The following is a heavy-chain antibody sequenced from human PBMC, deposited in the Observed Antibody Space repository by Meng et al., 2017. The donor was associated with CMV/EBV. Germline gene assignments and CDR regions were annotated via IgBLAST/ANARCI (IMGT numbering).Heavy chain of an antibody. CDR3: WRFGVSQGFDY. J-gene: IGHJ4*02. Sequence: GESLKISRAASGFTFSSYWMHWVRQAPGKGLVWVSRINSDGSSTSYADSVKGRFTISRDNAKNTLYLQMDSLRAEDTAVYYCWRFGVSQGFDYWGQGTLVTVSS. CDR1: GFTFSSYW. CDR2: INSDGSST. D-gene: IGHD3-10*01. V-gene: IGHV3-74*01.